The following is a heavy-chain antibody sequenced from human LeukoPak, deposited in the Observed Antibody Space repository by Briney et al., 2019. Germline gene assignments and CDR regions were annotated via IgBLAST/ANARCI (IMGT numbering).Heavy chain of an antibody. D-gene: IGHD3-22*01. CDR2: IYTGGST. V-gene: IGHV4-61*02. Sequence: SETLSLTCTVSGGSISSGSYYWSWIRQPAGKGLEWIGRIYTGGSTNYNPSLKSRVTISVDTSKNQFSLKLSSVTAADTAVYYCARDGSSGYFFDYWGQGTLVTVSS. J-gene: IGHJ4*02. CDR1: GGSISSGSYY. CDR3: ARDGSSGYFFDY.